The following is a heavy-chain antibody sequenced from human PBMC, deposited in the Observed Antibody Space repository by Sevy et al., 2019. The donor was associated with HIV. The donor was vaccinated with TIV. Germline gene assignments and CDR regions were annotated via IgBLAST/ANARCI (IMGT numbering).Heavy chain of an antibody. V-gene: IGHV3-30-3*01. CDR2: VSSDGSEI. D-gene: IGHD7-27*01. CDR1: GFTFSTYA. Sequence: GGSLRLSCAVSGFTFSTYAMHWVRQAPGKGLECVAIVSSDGSEINYADSVKGRFTISRDNSRNTLYLQMNSLRNEDTALYYCARDHLGSIDYWGQGTLVTVSS. CDR3: ARDHLGSIDY. J-gene: IGHJ4*02.